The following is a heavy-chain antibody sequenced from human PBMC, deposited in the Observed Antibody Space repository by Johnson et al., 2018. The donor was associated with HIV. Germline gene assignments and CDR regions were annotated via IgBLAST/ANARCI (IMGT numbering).Heavy chain of an antibody. CDR1: GFTFSSYG. CDR3: ATSGDKYSSNWGDAFDI. CDR2: IRYDGTNK. V-gene: IGHV3-30*02. Sequence: QVQLVESGGGLVQPGGSLRLSCAASGFTFSSYGMHWVRQAPGKGLEWVASIRYDGTNKYSADSVKGRFSISRDDSKSTLYLQMNSLRAEDTAVYYCATSGDKYSSNWGDAFDIWGQGTMVTVSS. D-gene: IGHD6-13*01. J-gene: IGHJ3*02.